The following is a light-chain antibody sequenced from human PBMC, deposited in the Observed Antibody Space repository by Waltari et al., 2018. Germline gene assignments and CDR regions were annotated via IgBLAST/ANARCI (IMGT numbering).Light chain of an antibody. Sequence: SYELTQPPSVSVSPGQTARITCSGDALPKKYAYGYQQKPGQAPVLVIYKGSERPSGIPARISGSSSWTTVTLTISGVQAEDEADYYCQSADSSGNTYVFGIGTKVTVL. V-gene: IGLV3-25*02. CDR2: KGS. CDR1: ALPKKY. CDR3: QSADSSGNTYV. J-gene: IGLJ1*01.